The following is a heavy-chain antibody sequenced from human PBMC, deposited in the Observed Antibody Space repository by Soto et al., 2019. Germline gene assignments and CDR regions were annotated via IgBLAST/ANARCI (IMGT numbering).Heavy chain of an antibody. Sequence: QVQLQQWGAGLLKPSETLSLTCAVYGGSFSGYYWSWIRQPPGKGLEWIGEINHSGSTNYNPSLKSRVTNTVDTFKNKFPLNLSSVTAADTAVYTCARNGSYYDFWSGYYDGGGTDVWGQGTTVIVSS. V-gene: IGHV4-34*01. CDR2: INHSGST. CDR1: GGSFSGYY. CDR3: ARNGSYYDFWSGYYDGGGTDV. D-gene: IGHD3-3*01. J-gene: IGHJ6*02.